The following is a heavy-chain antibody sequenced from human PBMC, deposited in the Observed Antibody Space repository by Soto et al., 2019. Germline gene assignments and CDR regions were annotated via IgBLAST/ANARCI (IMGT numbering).Heavy chain of an antibody. CDR1: GFTFSIHA. CDR3: ARTPGIAVAGGGMDV. V-gene: IGHV3-30-3*01. Sequence: QVQLVESGGGVVQPGRSLRLSCAASGFTFSIHAMHWVRQAPGKGLEWVAAVSFDGSNKYYADSVKGRFTISRDNSKNTLYLQMNSLRAEDTAVYYCARTPGIAVAGGGMDVWGQGTTVTVSS. CDR2: VSFDGSNK. D-gene: IGHD6-19*01. J-gene: IGHJ6*02.